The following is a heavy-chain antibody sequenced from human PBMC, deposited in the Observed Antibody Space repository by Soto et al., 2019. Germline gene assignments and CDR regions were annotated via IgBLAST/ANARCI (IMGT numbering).Heavy chain of an antibody. CDR3: AGDIVDTTEEVWYYYCGMDV. V-gene: IGHV1-2*02. CDR2: INPNSGGT. Sequence: GASVKVSCKASGYTFTGYYMHWVRQAPGQGLEWMGWINPNSGGTNYAQKFQGRVTMTRDTSISTAYMELSRLRSDGTAVYYCAGDIVDTTEEVWYYYCGMDVWGQGTTVTVSS. CDR1: GYTFTGYY. D-gene: IGHD5-12*01. J-gene: IGHJ6*02.